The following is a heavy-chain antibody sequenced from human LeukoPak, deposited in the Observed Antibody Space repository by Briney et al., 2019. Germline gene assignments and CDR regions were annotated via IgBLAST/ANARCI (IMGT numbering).Heavy chain of an antibody. V-gene: IGHV1-18*01. J-gene: IGHJ4*02. CDR2: ISDYNGNT. CDR3: ARVPPVYGGNPTYFDY. Sequence: ASVKVSCKASGYTFTSYGISWVRQAPGQGLEWMGWISDYNGNTNYAQKLQGRVTMTTDTSTSTAYMELRSLRSDDTAVYYCARVPPVYGGNPTYFDYWGQGTLVTVSS. D-gene: IGHD4-23*01. CDR1: GYTFTSYG.